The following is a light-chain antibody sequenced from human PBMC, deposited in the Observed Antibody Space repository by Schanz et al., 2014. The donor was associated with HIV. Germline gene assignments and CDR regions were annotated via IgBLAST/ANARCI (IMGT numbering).Light chain of an antibody. CDR2: ATY. J-gene: IGLJ3*02. V-gene: IGLV1-44*01. Sequence: QSVLTQPPSASGTPGQRVTISCSGSSSNFRSNAVNWYQHLPGMGPKLLIYATYNRPSGVPDRFSGSQSGTSASLAISGLQSEDESDYYCATWDDSLNVWVFGGGTKLIVL. CDR1: SSNFRSNA. CDR3: ATWDDSLNVWV.